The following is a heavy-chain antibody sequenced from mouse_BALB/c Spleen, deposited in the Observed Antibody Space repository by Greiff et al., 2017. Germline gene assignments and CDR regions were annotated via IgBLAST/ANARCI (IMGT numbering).Heavy chain of an antibody. Sequence: EVKLEESGPGLVKPSQSLSLTCTVTGYSITSDYAWNWIRQFPGNKLEWMGYISYSGSTSYNPSLKSRISITRDTSKNQFFLQLNSVTTEDTATYYCASWDSSGYWFAYWGQGTLVTVSA. V-gene: IGHV3-2*02. J-gene: IGHJ3*01. D-gene: IGHD3-2*01. CDR1: GYSITSDYA. CDR3: ASWDSSGYWFAY. CDR2: ISYSGST.